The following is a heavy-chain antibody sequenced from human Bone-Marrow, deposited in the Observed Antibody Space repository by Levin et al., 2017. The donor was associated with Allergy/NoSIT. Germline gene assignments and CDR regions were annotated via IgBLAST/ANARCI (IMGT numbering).Heavy chain of an antibody. CDR1: GFTFNTYA. V-gene: IGHV3-30*18. CDR3: VKDFGRKDLQQLITYGMDV. Sequence: GGSLRLSCAASGFTFNTYAMHWVRQAPDRGLEWVAAISLDASNKYYADSVKGRFTISRDNSKNTLYLQMNSLRAEETAVYYCVKDFGRKDLQQLITYGMDVWGQGTRVTVTS. J-gene: IGHJ6*02. D-gene: IGHD3/OR15-3a*01. CDR2: ISLDASNK.